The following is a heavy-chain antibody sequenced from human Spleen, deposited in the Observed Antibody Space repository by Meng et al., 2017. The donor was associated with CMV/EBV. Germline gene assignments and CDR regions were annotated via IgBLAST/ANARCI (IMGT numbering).Heavy chain of an antibody. J-gene: IGHJ4*02. D-gene: IGHD3-16*01. CDR1: GDTFTSYD. CDR2: MNPNSGNT. V-gene: IGHV1-8*01. Sequence: SGDTFTSYDINWVRQATGQGLEWMGWMNPNSGNTGYAQKFQGRVTMTRNTSISTAYMEVSSLRSEDTAVYYCARGGQRLRLGEYFDYWAQGTLVTVSS. CDR3: ARGGQRLRLGEYFDY.